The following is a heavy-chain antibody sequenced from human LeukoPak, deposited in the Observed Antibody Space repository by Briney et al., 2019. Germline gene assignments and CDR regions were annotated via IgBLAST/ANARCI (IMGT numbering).Heavy chain of an antibody. J-gene: IGHJ4*02. D-gene: IGHD6-19*01. Sequence: PGGSRRLSCAASGFSFDAFAMHWVRQGPGKGLEWVAAFSWNSERIGYEDSVKGRFTISRDNAENYLYLQMNSLRGEDTAFYYCAKDASVGDSRGWYPSYFDSWGQGVLVTVSS. CDR2: FSWNSERI. V-gene: IGHV3-9*01. CDR3: AKDASVGDSRGWYPSYFDS. CDR1: GFSFDAFA.